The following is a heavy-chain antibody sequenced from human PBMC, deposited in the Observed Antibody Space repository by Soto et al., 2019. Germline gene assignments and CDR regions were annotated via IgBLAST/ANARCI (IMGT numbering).Heavy chain of an antibody. Sequence: PSQTLSLTSALSEDSVSSNTPAWNWIRQSQARGMGWLGRTYYSAKWYNDYSVSVKSGITINPDTTNNQFSLQLNSVIPEDTAVYYCARGRSRSHYFDYWGQGTLVTVSS. D-gene: IGHD2-2*01. J-gene: IGHJ4*02. V-gene: IGHV6-1*01. CDR3: ARGRSRSHYFDY. CDR1: EDSVSSNTPA. CDR2: TYYSAKWYN.